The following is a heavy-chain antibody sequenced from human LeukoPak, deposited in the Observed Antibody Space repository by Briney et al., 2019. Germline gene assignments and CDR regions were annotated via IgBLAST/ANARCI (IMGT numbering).Heavy chain of an antibody. D-gene: IGHD3-22*01. CDR3: AKDIGRDSSHFDY. CDR1: GFTVSSNY. CDR2: ISWNSGSI. J-gene: IGHJ4*02. Sequence: GGSLRLSCAASGFTVSSNYMSWVRQAPGKGLEWVSGISWNSGSIGYADSVKGRFTISRDNAKNSLYLQMNSLRAEDTALYYCAKDIGRDSSHFDYWGQGTLVTVSS. V-gene: IGHV3-9*01.